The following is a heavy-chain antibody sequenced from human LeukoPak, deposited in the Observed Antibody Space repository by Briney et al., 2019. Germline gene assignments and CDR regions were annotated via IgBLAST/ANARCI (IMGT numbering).Heavy chain of an antibody. Sequence: ASVKVSCKASGYTFTGYYMHWVRQASGQGLEWMGRINPNSGGTNYAQKFQGRVTMTRDTSISTAYMELSRLRSDDTAVYYCARDASARYSYGSDYWGQGTLVTVSS. CDR3: ARDASARYSYGSDY. V-gene: IGHV1-2*06. D-gene: IGHD5-18*01. CDR2: INPNSGGT. CDR1: GYTFTGYY. J-gene: IGHJ4*02.